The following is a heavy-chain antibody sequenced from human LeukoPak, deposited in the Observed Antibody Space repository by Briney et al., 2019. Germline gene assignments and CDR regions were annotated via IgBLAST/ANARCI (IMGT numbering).Heavy chain of an antibody. J-gene: IGHJ5*02. D-gene: IGHD2-15*01. CDR3: ARDLWQLRTFDP. CDR1: GYTFTTYY. CDR2: ISPSGGST. Sequence: ASVKVSCKASGYTFTTYYIHWVRQAPGQGLEWMGIISPSGGSTSYAQKFQGRVTMTRDTSTSTVYMELSSLRSEDTAVYYCARDLWQLRTFDPWGQGTLVTVSS. V-gene: IGHV1-46*01.